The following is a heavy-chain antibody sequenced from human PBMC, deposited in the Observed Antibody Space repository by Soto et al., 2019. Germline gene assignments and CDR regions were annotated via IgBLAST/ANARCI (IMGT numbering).Heavy chain of an antibody. D-gene: IGHD5-18*01. J-gene: IGHJ6*02. CDR2: INSSSSTI. CDR1: GFTFSSYS. V-gene: IGHV3-48*02. Sequence: GGSLRLSCAASGFTFSSYSMNWVRQAPGKGLEWVSYINSSSSTIYYADSVKGRFTISRDNAKNSLYLQMNSLRDEDTAVYYCARDESGDTAMVPHSRSEYYGMDGWGQGTTV. CDR3: ARDESGDTAMVPHSRSEYYGMDG.